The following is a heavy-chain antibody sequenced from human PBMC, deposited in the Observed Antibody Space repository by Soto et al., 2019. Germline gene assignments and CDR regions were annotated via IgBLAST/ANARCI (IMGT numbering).Heavy chain of an antibody. CDR2: IYYSGRT. CDR3: ARGYCSSTICYIWDNWFDP. Sequence: SETLSLTCTVSGGSISSYYLSWIRQPPGKGLEWIGYIYYSGRTNYNPSLKSRVTISVDTSKNQFSLKLSSVTAADTAVYYCARGYCSSTICYIWDNWFDPWGQGTLVTVS. D-gene: IGHD2-2*02. V-gene: IGHV4-59*01. CDR1: GGSISSYY. J-gene: IGHJ5*02.